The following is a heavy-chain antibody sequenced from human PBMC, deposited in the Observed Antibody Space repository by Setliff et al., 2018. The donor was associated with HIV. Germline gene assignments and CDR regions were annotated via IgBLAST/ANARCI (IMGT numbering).Heavy chain of an antibody. CDR2: IYYSGST. CDR1: GVSINRTDHY. D-gene: IGHD6-13*01. J-gene: IGHJ4*02. Sequence: PSETLSLTCSVSGVSINRTDHYWGWIRQSPGKRLEWIGTIYYSGSTYYNPSLESRVTMSVDTSKNQFSLRLSSVTAADTAVYYCARLVSSSWSYYFDSWGQGTLVTVSS. V-gene: IGHV4-39*01. CDR3: ARLVSSSWSYYFDS.